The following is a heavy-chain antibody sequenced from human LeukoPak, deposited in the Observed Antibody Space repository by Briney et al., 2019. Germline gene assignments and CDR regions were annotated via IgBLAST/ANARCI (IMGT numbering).Heavy chain of an antibody. V-gene: IGHV4-4*07. D-gene: IGHD2-21*02. CDR1: GGSISSYY. Sequence: SETLSLTCTVSGGSISSYYWSWIRQPAGKGLEWIGRIYTSGSTNYNPSLKSRVTISVDTSMNQFSLKLSSVTAADTAVYYCASLGKDIVVVTATSDYWGQGTLVTVSS. J-gene: IGHJ4*02. CDR3: ASLGKDIVVVTATSDY. CDR2: IYTSGST.